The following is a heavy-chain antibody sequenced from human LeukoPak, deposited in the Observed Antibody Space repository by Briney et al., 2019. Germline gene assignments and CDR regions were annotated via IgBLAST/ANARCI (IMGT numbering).Heavy chain of an antibody. Sequence: PSDTLSLTCAVYGGSFSGYYWSWIRQPPGKGLEWIGEINHSGSTNYNPSLKSRVTISVDTCQNQFSLKLSSVTAADTAVYYCARHRGKYFDWLLFVYWGQGTLVTVSS. CDR3: ARHRGKYFDWLLFVY. CDR1: GGSFSGYY. CDR2: INHSGST. V-gene: IGHV4-34*01. D-gene: IGHD3-9*01. J-gene: IGHJ4*02.